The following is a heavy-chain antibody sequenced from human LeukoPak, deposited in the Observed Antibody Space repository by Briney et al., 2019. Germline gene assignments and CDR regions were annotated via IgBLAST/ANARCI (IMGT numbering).Heavy chain of an antibody. Sequence: ASVKVSCKASGYSFTGNYIHWVRQAPGQGFEWMGWINPNSGSTNYAQKFQGRVLMTRDTSISTAYMELSSLRSDDTAVYYCARVGYCSKGVCYNYDYWGQGTQVTVSS. CDR3: ARVGYCSKGVCYNYDY. J-gene: IGHJ4*02. CDR2: INPNSGST. V-gene: IGHV1-2*02. D-gene: IGHD2-8*01. CDR1: GYSFTGNY.